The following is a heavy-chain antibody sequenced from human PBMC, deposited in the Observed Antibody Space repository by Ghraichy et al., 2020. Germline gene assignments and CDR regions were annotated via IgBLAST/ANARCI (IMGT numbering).Heavy chain of an antibody. CDR2: IIPIFGTA. CDR3: ARSTKYYYGSGSYYLHFQH. Sequence: SVKVSCKASGGTFSSYAISWVRQAPGQGLEWMGGIIPIFGTANYAQKFQGRVTITADESTSTAYMELSSLRSEDTAVYYCARSTKYYYGSGSYYLHFQHWGQGTLVTVSS. V-gene: IGHV1-69*13. D-gene: IGHD3-10*01. J-gene: IGHJ1*01. CDR1: GGTFSSYA.